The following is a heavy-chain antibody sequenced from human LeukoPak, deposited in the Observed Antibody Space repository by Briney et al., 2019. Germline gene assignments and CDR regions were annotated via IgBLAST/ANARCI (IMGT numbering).Heavy chain of an antibody. CDR2: ILSDGDSR. Sequence: PSETLSLTCTASGFSFSTYVGTWISQPPGKGLECVPPILSDGDSRYYGEYIEDLFTVARDNSKNTLYLQVNSLSAEDTALYYCSKDPCNGGSCYEYQSDPWGGGGLVSVCS. CDR1: GFSFSTYV. V-gene: IGHV3-23*01. D-gene: IGHD2-15*01. CDR3: SKDPCNGGSCYEYQSDP. J-gene: IGHJ5*02.